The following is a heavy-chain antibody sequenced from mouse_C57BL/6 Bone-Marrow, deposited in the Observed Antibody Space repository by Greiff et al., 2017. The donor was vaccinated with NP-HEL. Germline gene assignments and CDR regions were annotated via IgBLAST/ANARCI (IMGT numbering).Heavy chain of an antibody. D-gene: IGHD2-5*01. CDR1: GFTFSSYA. J-gene: IGHJ1*03. V-gene: IGHV5-4*01. Sequence: EVHLVESGGGLVKPGGSLKLSCAASGFTFSSYAMSWVRQTPEKRLEWVATISDGGSYTYYPDNVKGRFTISRDNAKNNLYLQMSHLKSEDTAMYYCARERIVTTGDWYFDFWGTGTTVTVSS. CDR3: ARERIVTTGDWYFDF. CDR2: ISDGGSYT.